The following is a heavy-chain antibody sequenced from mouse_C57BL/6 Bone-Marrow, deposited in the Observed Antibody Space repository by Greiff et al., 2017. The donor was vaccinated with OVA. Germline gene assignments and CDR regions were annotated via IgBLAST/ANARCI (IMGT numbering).Heavy chain of an antibody. CDR2: INPNNGGT. V-gene: IGHV1-18*01. Sequence: VQLQQSGPELVKPGASVKIPCKASGYTFTDYNMDWVKQSHGKSLEWIGDINPNNGGTIYNQKFKGKATLTVDKSSSTAYMELRSLTSEDTAVYYCARVTVVATRYFDVWGTGTTVTVSS. D-gene: IGHD1-1*01. CDR3: ARVTVVATRYFDV. J-gene: IGHJ1*03. CDR1: GYTFTDYN.